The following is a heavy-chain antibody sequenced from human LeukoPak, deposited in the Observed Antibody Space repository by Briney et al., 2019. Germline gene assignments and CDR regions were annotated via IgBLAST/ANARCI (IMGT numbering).Heavy chain of an antibody. V-gene: IGHV4-59*01. J-gene: IGHJ2*01. D-gene: IGHD4-17*01. CDR3: ARDPGFGDYIYWYFDL. CDR2: IYYSGST. Sequence: PSETLSLTCTVSGGSISSYYWSWIRQPPGKGLEWIGYIYYSGSTNYNPSLESRVTISVDTSKNQFSLKLSSVTAADTAVYYCARDPGFGDYIYWYFDLWGRGTLVTVSS. CDR1: GGSISSYY.